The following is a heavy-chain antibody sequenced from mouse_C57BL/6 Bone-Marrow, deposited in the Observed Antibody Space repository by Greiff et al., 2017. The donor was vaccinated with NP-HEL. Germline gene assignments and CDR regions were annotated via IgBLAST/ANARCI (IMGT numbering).Heavy chain of an antibody. CDR1: GFTFSSYG. Sequence: EVKLMESGGDLVKPGGSLKLSCAASGFTFSSYGMSWVRQTPDKRLEWVATISSGGSYTYYPDSVKGRFTISRDNAKNTLYLQMSSLKSEDTAMYYCARRGWRFADWGQGTLVTVSA. J-gene: IGHJ3*01. D-gene: IGHD2-3*01. V-gene: IGHV5-6*02. CDR2: ISSGGSYT. CDR3: ARRGWRFAD.